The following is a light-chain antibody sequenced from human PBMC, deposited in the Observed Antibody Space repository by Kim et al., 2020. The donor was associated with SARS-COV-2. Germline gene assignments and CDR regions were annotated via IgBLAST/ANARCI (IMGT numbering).Light chain of an antibody. CDR3: GSYAGSNTLV. Sequence: GQSVTTSCTGTSSDIGGYKYVSWYQRHPGKAPKVLIYGVTKRPSGVPDRFSGSKSGNTASLTVSGLQAEDEADYFCGSYAGSNTLVFGGGTKLTVL. V-gene: IGLV2-8*01. J-gene: IGLJ2*01. CDR2: GVT. CDR1: SSDIGGYKY.